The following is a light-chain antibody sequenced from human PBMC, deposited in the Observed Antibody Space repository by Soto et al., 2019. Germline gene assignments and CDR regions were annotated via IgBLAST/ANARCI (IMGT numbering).Light chain of an antibody. V-gene: IGKV3-15*01. CDR1: QSVSSN. CDR2: GAS. Sequence: EIVMTQSPATLSVSPGERATLSCRASQSVSSNLAWYQQKPGQAPRLLIYGASTRATGIPARFSGSGSGTYFTLTISSLQSADFAVYYCQQYNNWPFTFGPGTKVDIK. J-gene: IGKJ3*01. CDR3: QQYNNWPFT.